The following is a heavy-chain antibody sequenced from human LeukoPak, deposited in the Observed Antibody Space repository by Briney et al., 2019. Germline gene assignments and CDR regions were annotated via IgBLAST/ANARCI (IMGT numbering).Heavy chain of an antibody. CDR2: ISAYNGNT. Sequence: ASVKVSFKASAGTFSSYSISWVRQAPGQGLEWMGWISAYNGNTNYAQKLQGRVTMTTDTSTSTAYMELRSLRSDDTAVYYCARLVARGYFDYWGQGTLVTVSS. CDR3: ARLVARGYFDY. J-gene: IGHJ4*02. V-gene: IGHV1-18*01. D-gene: IGHD5-12*01. CDR1: AGTFSSYS.